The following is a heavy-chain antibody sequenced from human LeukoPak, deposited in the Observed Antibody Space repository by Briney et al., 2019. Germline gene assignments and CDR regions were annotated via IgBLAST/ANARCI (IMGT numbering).Heavy chain of an antibody. CDR2: IYYSGST. CDR3: ARGRDYGDYYFDY. J-gene: IGHJ4*02. CDR1: GGSISSGGYS. V-gene: IGHV4-30-2*03. D-gene: IGHD4-17*01. Sequence: SETLSLTCAVSGGSISSGGYSWSWIRQPPGKGLEWIGSIYYSGSTYYNPSLKSRVTISVDTSKNQFSLKLSSVTAADTAVYYCARGRDYGDYYFDYWGQGTLVTVSS.